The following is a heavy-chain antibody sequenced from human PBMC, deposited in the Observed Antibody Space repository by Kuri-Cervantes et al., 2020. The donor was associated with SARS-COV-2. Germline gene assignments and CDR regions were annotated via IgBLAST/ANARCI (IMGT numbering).Heavy chain of an antibody. CDR3: ARSGSRGSYYFWFDP. Sequence: ASVKVSCKASGYTFTGYYMHWVRQAPGQGLEWMGWINPNSGGTNYAQKFQGRVTMTRDTSISTAYMELSRLRSDDTAVYYCARSGSRGSYYFWFDPWGQGPLVTVSS. CDR1: GYTFTGYY. D-gene: IGHD1-26*01. CDR2: INPNSGGT. V-gene: IGHV1-2*02. J-gene: IGHJ5*02.